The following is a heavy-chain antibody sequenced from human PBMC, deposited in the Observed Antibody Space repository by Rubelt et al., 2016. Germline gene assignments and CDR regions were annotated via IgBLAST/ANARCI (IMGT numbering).Heavy chain of an antibody. V-gene: IGHV4-39*07. D-gene: IGHD3-3*01. J-gene: IGHJ4*02. Sequence: QLQLQESGPGLVKPSETLSLACTVSDASTRSNSYYWGWIRQPPGTGLEYIGSMYYSGDTYYNPSLTRRVTMSLDASNNQFSLERTSGTAADTAVYYCGRGMESTVFYVDSWGLGTLVTVSS. CDR2: MYYSGDT. CDR1: DASTRSNSYY. CDR3: GRGMESTVFYVDS.